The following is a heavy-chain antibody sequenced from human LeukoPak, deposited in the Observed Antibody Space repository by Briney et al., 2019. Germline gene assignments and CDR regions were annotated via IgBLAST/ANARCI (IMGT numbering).Heavy chain of an antibody. D-gene: IGHD3-22*01. J-gene: IGHJ4*02. CDR3: ARLNYYDSIAYYFDY. V-gene: IGHV4-38-2*02. Sequence: SETLSLTCSVSGSSISDSYTWGWVRQSPGKGLQWICNIYHSGSAYYNPSLKSRVSMSVDTSSNQFSLTLTSVTAADTAVYFCARLNYYDSIAYYFDYWGQGTLVTVSS. CDR1: GSSISDSYT. CDR2: IYHSGSA.